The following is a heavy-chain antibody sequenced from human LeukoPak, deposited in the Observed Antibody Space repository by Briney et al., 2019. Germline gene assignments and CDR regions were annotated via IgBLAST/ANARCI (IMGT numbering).Heavy chain of an antibody. D-gene: IGHD2/OR15-2a*01. CDR3: ARGGLRLSSFDAFDI. CDR1: GFTFSSYE. V-gene: IGHV3-48*03. J-gene: IGHJ3*02. Sequence: PGGSLRLSCVASGFTFSSYEMNWVRQAPGKGLEWVSNISTSDNAIYYADSVKGRFTISRDNAKKSLYLQMHSLRTEDSAVYYCARGGLRLSSFDAFDIWGQGTMVTVSS. CDR2: ISTSDNAI.